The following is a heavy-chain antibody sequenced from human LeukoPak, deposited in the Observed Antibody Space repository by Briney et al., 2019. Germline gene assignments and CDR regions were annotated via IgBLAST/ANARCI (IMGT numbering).Heavy chain of an antibody. V-gene: IGHV1-2*06. Sequence: ASVTVSCKASGYTFTGYYMHWVRQAPGQGLEWMGRINPNNGATNYAQTLQGRVAITGDTSISTAYMELSSLRSGDTAVYYCASGYSYGLVVDYWGQGTLVTVSS. D-gene: IGHD5-18*01. J-gene: IGHJ4*02. CDR1: GYTFTGYY. CDR3: ASGYSYGLVVDY. CDR2: INPNNGAT.